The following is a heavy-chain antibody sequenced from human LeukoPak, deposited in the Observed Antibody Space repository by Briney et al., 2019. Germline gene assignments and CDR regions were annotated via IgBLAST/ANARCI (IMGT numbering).Heavy chain of an antibody. V-gene: IGHV3-64D*09. CDR1: GFTFSSYA. Sequence: GGSLRLSCSASGFTFSSYAMHWVRQAPGKGLEYVSAISSNGGSTYYADSVKGRFTISRDNSKNTLYLQMSSLRAEDTAVYYCVKGKGSSGYYDRYYFDYWGQGTLVTVSS. J-gene: IGHJ4*02. D-gene: IGHD3-22*01. CDR3: VKGKGSSGYYDRYYFDY. CDR2: ISSNGGST.